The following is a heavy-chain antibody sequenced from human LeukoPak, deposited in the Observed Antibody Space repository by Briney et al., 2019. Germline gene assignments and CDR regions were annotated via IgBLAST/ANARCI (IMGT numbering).Heavy chain of an antibody. D-gene: IGHD3-22*01. J-gene: IGHJ2*01. Sequence: PSQTLSLTRAVSGGSISSGGYSWSWIRQPPGKGLEWIGYIYHSGSTYYNPSLKSRVTISVDRSKNQFSLKLSSVTAADTAVYYCARDWYYYDSSGDYWYFDLWGRGTLVTVSS. CDR1: GGSISSGGYS. CDR2: IYHSGST. V-gene: IGHV4-30-2*01. CDR3: ARDWYYYDSSGDYWYFDL.